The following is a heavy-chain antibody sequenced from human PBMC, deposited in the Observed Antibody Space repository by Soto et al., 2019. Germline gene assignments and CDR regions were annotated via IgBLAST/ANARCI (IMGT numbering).Heavy chain of an antibody. CDR1: GFTFSSYA. D-gene: IGHD3-22*01. CDR3: VKAGYPDYYDSSGYYPH. J-gene: IGHJ4*02. CDR2: ISSNGGST. Sequence: GVLRLSCSASGFTFSSYAMHWVRQAPGKGLEYVSAISSNGGSTYYADSVKGRFTISRDNSKNTLYLQMSSLRAEDTAVYYCVKAGYPDYYDSSGYYPHWGQGTLVTVSS. V-gene: IGHV3-64D*06.